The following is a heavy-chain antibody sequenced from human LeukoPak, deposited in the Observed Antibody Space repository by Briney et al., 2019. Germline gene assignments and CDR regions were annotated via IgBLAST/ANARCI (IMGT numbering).Heavy chain of an antibody. Sequence: ASVKVSCKASGGTFSSYAISWVRQAPGQGLEWMGRIIPILGIANYAQKFQGRVTITADKSTSTAYMELSSLRSEDTAVYYCARGDTSSWYYYYGMDVWGQGTTVTVSS. J-gene: IGHJ6*02. CDR2: IIPILGIA. CDR1: GGTFSSYA. V-gene: IGHV1-69*04. D-gene: IGHD6-13*01. CDR3: ARGDTSSWYYYYGMDV.